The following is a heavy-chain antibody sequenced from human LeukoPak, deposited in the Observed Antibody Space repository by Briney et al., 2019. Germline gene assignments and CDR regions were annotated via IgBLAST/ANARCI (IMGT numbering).Heavy chain of an antibody. CDR2: IYYTGTT. Sequence: SETLSLTCTVSGGSISSSLYHWGWIRQSPGKNLEWLGSIYYTGTTHYNPSLKSRVTISVDTSKNQFSLKLSSVTAADTAMYYCARVKDPGGYYYYYYMDVWGKGTTVTVPS. V-gene: IGHV4-39*07. J-gene: IGHJ6*03. CDR3: ARVKDPGGYYYYYYMDV. CDR1: GGSISSSLYH. D-gene: IGHD3-16*01.